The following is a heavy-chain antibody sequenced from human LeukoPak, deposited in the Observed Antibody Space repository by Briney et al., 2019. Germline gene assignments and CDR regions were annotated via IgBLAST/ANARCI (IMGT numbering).Heavy chain of an antibody. D-gene: IGHD3-22*01. CDR2: ISGSGGST. CDR1: GFTFSSYA. V-gene: IGHV3-23*01. Sequence: GGSLRLSCAASGFTFSSYAMSWVRQAPGKGLEWVSGISGSGGSTYNMNSVKGRFTISRDNSKNTLYLQMTSLRAEDPAVYYCAKPPGTYYYDNSGYVDYWGQGTLVTVSP. CDR3: AKPPGTYYYDNSGYVDY. J-gene: IGHJ4*02.